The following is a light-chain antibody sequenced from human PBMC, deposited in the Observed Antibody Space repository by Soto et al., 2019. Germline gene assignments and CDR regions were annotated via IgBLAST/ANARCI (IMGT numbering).Light chain of an antibody. Sequence: DIQMTQSPSSVSASAGDRVTITCRASQGISRWLAWYQQTPAKAPKLLIYVASSLQSGVPSRFSGSGSGTDSTLTISSLQPEDFATYYCQQSYSTPWTFGQGTKVDIK. CDR2: VAS. J-gene: IGKJ1*01. V-gene: IGKV1-12*01. CDR1: QGISRW. CDR3: QQSYSTPWT.